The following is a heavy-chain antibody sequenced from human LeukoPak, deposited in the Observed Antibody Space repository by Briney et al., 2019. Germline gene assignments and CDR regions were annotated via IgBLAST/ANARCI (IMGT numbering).Heavy chain of an antibody. CDR2: ISTSNGNT. CDR1: GYTFTKYG. J-gene: IGHJ4*02. CDR3: ARTYDVLTGRDS. Sequence: ASVKVSCQASGYTFTKYGISWVRLAPGQGLEWVGWISTSNGNTDYGKKFQGRLTLTTDTSTSTAYMELRSLRSDDTAVYFCARTYDVLTGRDSWGQGTLVTVSS. D-gene: IGHD3-9*01. V-gene: IGHV1-18*01.